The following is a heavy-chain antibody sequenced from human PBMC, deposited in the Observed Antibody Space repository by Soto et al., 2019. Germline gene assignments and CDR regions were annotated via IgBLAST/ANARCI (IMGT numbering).Heavy chain of an antibody. CDR1: GGTFSSYA. V-gene: IGHV1-69*13. Sequence: SVKVSCKASGGTFSSYAISWVRQAPGQGLEWMGGIIPIFGTANYAQKFQGRVTITADESTSTAYMELSSLRSEDTAVYYCARGYCSITSCPMYHVSYYYYGMDVWGQGTSVTVSS. CDR2: IIPIFGTA. D-gene: IGHD2-2*01. J-gene: IGHJ6*02. CDR3: ARGYCSITSCPMYHVSYYYYGMDV.